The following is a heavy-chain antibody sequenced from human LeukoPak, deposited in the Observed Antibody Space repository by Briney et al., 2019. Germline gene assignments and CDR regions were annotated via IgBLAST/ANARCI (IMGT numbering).Heavy chain of an antibody. D-gene: IGHD6-19*01. CDR2: THYSGNT. CDR3: ARGGWFHDR. Sequence: KPSETLSLTCSVSNGSISTTYWSWIRQPPGKGLEWIGNTHYSGNTNYNSSLKSRVTISVDTSKNQFSLKMISVTTADTAVYFCARGGWFHDRWGQGTLVTVSS. CDR1: NGSISTTY. V-gene: IGHV4-59*01. J-gene: IGHJ5*02.